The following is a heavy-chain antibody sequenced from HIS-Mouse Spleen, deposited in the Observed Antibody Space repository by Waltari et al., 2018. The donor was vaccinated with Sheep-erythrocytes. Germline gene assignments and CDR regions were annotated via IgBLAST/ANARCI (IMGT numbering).Heavy chain of an antibody. CDR3: ARLFYVDIVATTLFDY. CDR1: GYSFTSYW. D-gene: IGHD5-12*01. CDR2: NYPADSGT. V-gene: IGHV5-51*01. Sequence: EVQLVQSGAEVKKPGESLKISCKGSGYSFTSYWIGWVRQMPGKGLEWMGSNYPADSGTRSSPSFQGQVTSSADKSISTAYLQWSSLKASDTAMYYCARLFYVDIVATTLFDYWGQGTLVTVSS. J-gene: IGHJ4*02.